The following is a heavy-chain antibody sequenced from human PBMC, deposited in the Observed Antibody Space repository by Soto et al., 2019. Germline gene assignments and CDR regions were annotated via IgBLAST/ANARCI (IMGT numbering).Heavy chain of an antibody. D-gene: IGHD3-22*01. J-gene: IGHJ6*02. CDR1: GGSFSDYA. CDR2: IIPMLGIA. CDR3: ARDGDYYDSSGFQRDDHYYGMDV. V-gene: IGHV1-69*01. Sequence: QVQLVQSGAEVKKPGSSVKVSCQASGGSFSDYAISWVRQAPGQGLEWMGGIIPMLGIADNAQKFQGRVIITADEYTRTVYMELSSLRSEDTAVDYCARDGDYYDSSGFQRDDHYYGMDVWGQGTTVTVAS.